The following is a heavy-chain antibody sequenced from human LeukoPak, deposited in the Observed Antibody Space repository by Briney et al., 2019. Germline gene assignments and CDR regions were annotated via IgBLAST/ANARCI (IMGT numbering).Heavy chain of an antibody. D-gene: IGHD1-26*01. CDR3: ARDSGSYRDPNFDY. CDR1: GFTFSSYS. Sequence: GGSLRLSCAASGFTFSSYSINWVRQAPGKGLEWVSSISSSSSYIYYADSVKGRFTISRDNAKNSLYLQMNSLRAEDTAVYYCARDSGSYRDPNFDYWGQGTLVTVSS. V-gene: IGHV3-21*01. J-gene: IGHJ4*02. CDR2: ISSSSSYI.